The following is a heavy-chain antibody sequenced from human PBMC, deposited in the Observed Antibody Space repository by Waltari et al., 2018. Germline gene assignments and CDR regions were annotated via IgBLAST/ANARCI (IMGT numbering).Heavy chain of an antibody. J-gene: IGHJ4*02. Sequence: QLQLQESGPGLVKPSETLSLTCTVSGGSISSSSYSWGWIRQPPGKGLEWIGSIYYSGSTYYNPSLKSRVTISVDTSKNQFSLKLSSVTAADTAVYYCARDRGSSDFDYWGQGTLVTVSS. D-gene: IGHD1-26*01. CDR2: IYYSGST. CDR3: ARDRGSSDFDY. V-gene: IGHV4-39*07. CDR1: GGSISSSSYS.